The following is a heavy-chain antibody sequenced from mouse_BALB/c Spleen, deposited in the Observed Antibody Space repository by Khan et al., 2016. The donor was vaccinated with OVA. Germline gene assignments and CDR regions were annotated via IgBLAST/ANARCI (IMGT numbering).Heavy chain of an antibody. CDR1: GYTFTDYV. CDR3: ASFHGGY. CDR2: INTYTGEP. V-gene: IGHV9-3-1*01. Sequence: QIQLVQSGPELKKPGETVKISCKASGYTFTDYVMNWVKQAPGKGLRWMGWINTYTGEPTYADAFKGRFAFSLETSASTAYLQINTLKHEDTATDFCASFHGGYWGQGTTLTVSS. J-gene: IGHJ2*01.